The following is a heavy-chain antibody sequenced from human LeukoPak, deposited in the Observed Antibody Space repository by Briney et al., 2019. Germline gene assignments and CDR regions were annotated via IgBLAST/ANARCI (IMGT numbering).Heavy chain of an antibody. J-gene: IGHJ4*02. CDR2: IYYSGST. V-gene: IGHV4-30-4*01. CDR1: GGSISSGDYY. D-gene: IGHD5-24*01. CDR3: ARVEMATISLGCADY. Sequence: SQTLSLTCTVSGGSISSGDYYWRWIRQPPGKGLEWIGYIYYSGSTYYNPSLKSRVTISVDTSKNQFSLKLSSVTAADTAVYYCARVEMATISLGCADYWGQGTLVTVSS.